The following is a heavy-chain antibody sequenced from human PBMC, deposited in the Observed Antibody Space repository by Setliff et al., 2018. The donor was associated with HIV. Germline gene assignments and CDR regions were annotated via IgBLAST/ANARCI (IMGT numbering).Heavy chain of an antibody. D-gene: IGHD2-2*01. Sequence: GGSLRLSCAASGFTFSSYEMNWVRQAPGKGLEWVSYISSSGSTIYYADSVKGRFTISRDNAKNSLFLQMNSLRVEDTAVYYCARDTCDTPSCYAGPRFVYWGQGNLVTVSS. J-gene: IGHJ4*02. CDR1: GFTFSSYE. V-gene: IGHV3-48*03. CDR2: ISSSGSTI. CDR3: ARDTCDTPSCYAGPRFVY.